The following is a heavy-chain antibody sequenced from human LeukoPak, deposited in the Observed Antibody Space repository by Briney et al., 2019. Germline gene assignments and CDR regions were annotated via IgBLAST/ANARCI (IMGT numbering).Heavy chain of an antibody. CDR3: ASSHDSSGND. CDR1: GFSFSSYL. CDR2: IKYDGSLK. D-gene: IGHD3-22*01. J-gene: IGHJ4*02. V-gene: IGHV3-7*01. Sequence: GGSLRLSCVASGFSFSSYLMAWVRQAPGKGLEWVANIKYDGSLKFYVDSVKGRFTISRDNAKNSLYLEMNSLRADDTAVYFCASSHDSSGNDWGQGTMVTVSS.